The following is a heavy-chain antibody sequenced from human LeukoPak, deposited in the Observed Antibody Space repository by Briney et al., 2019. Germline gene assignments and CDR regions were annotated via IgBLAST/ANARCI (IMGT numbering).Heavy chain of an antibody. CDR3: ARGVRGVIPPYYYYGMDV. CDR1: GFTFSSYS. D-gene: IGHD3-10*01. CDR2: ISSSSSTI. V-gene: IGHV3-48*01. J-gene: IGHJ6*02. Sequence: GGSLRLSCAASGFTFSSYSMNWVRQAPGKGLEWVSYISSSSSTIYYADSVKGRFTISRENAKNSLYLQMNSLRAGDTAVYYCARGVRGVIPPYYYYGMDVWGQGTTVTVSS.